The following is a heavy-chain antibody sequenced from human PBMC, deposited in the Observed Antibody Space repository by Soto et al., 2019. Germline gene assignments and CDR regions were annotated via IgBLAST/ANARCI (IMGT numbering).Heavy chain of an antibody. V-gene: IGHV1-18*01. CDR2: ISAYNGNT. J-gene: IGHJ4*02. Sequence: VKVSCKASGYTFTSYGISWVRQAPGQGLEWMGWISAYNGNTNYAQKLQGRVTMTTDTSTSTAYMELRSLRSDDTAVYYCARDWDEAAAGWFFYWGQGTLVTVSS. CDR1: GYTFTSYG. CDR3: ARDWDEAAAGWFFY. D-gene: IGHD6-13*01.